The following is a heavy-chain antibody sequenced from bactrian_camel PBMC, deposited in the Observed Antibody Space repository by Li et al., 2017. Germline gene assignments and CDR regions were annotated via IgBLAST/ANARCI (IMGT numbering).Heavy chain of an antibody. J-gene: IGHJ6*01. D-gene: IGHD1*01. V-gene: IGHV3S40*01. CDR2: INSGGGTT. CDR3: ANQGGYWDFGL. CDR1: GFTFSSYA. Sequence: DVQLVESGGGLVQPGGSLRLSCAASGFTFSSYAMSWVRQAPGKGLEWVSAINSGGGTTYYADSVEGRFTVSRDNAKNMVYLQLNSLKTEDMGMYYCANQGGYWDFGLWGQGTQVTVS.